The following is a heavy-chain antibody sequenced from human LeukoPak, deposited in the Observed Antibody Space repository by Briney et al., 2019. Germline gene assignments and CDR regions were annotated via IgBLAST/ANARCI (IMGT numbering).Heavy chain of an antibody. CDR3: ARFYYYDSSGYYPPYYFDY. D-gene: IGHD3-22*01. Sequence: GGSLRLSCAASGFTFDDYGMSWVRQAPGKGLEWVSGINWNGGSTGYADSVKGRFTISRDNAKNSLYLQMNSLRAEDTALYYCARFYYYDSSGYYPPYYFDYWGQGTLVTVSS. V-gene: IGHV3-20*04. CDR1: GFTFDDYG. J-gene: IGHJ4*02. CDR2: INWNGGST.